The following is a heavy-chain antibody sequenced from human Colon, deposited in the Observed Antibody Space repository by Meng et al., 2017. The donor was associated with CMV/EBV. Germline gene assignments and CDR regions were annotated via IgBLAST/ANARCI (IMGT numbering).Heavy chain of an antibody. CDR3: ARGAQVIQRIFDY. V-gene: IGHV4-38-2*02. J-gene: IGHJ4*02. Sequence: SETLSLTCSVSGSSISSGYYWGWIRQSPGKALEWIGSMYHSGTTYYNPSLKSRVTISVDTSKNQFSLKLSSVTAADTAVYYCARGAQVIQRIFDYWGQGTLVTVSS. D-gene: IGHD2-21*01. CDR1: GSSISSGYY. CDR2: MYHSGTT.